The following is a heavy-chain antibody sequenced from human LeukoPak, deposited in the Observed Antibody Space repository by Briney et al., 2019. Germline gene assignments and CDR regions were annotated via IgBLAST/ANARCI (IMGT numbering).Heavy chain of an antibody. J-gene: IGHJ5*02. D-gene: IGHD3-16*02. V-gene: IGHV4-34*01. CDR1: GGSFSGYY. Sequence: SETLSLTCAVYGGSFSGYYWSWIRQPPGKGLEWIGEINHSGSTNYNPSLKSRVTISVDTSKNQFSLKLSSVTAADTAVYYCARDREGITFGGVIVNNWFDPWGQGTLVTVSS. CDR3: ARDREGITFGGVIVNNWFDP. CDR2: INHSGST.